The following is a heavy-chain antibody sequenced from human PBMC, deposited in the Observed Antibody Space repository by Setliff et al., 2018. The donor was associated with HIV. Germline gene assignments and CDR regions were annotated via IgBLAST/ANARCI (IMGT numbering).Heavy chain of an antibody. Sequence: ASVKVSCKASGYTFTDYYMHWVQQAPGKGLEWMGRVDPEDGETIYAEKFQGRVTITADTSTDTAYMELSSLTSEDTAVFYGTTDHITGTSLDHWGQGTLVTVSS. CDR3: TTDHITGTSLDH. V-gene: IGHV1-69-2*01. D-gene: IGHD1-7*01. CDR2: VDPEDGET. CDR1: GYTFTDYY. J-gene: IGHJ4*01.